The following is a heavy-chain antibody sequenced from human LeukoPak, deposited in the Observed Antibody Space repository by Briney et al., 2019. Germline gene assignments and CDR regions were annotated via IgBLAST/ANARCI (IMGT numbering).Heavy chain of an antibody. CDR3: VRDERDGEVGAPFDY. Sequence: GGSLRLSCAASGFTFSSYAMSWVRQAPGKGLEWVSAISGSGGSTYYADSVKGRFTISRDNAKNTLFLQMNSLRVEDTAVFYCVRDERDGEVGAPFDYWGQGTLVTVSS. CDR1: GFTFSSYA. V-gene: IGHV3-23*01. D-gene: IGHD1-26*01. J-gene: IGHJ4*02. CDR2: ISGSGGST.